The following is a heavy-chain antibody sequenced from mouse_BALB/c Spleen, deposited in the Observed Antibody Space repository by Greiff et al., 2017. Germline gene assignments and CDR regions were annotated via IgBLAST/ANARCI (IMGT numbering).Heavy chain of an antibody. D-gene: IGHD1-1*01. CDR2: IWGDGST. Sequence: QVQLQQSGPGLVAPSQSLSITCTVSGFSLTGYGVNWVRQPPGKGLEWLGMIWGDGSTDYNSALKSRLSISKDNSKSQVFLKMNSLQTDDTARYYCAREGYYGSSDYWGQGTTLTVSS. V-gene: IGHV2-6-7*01. CDR1: GFSLTGYG. J-gene: IGHJ2*01. CDR3: AREGYYGSSDY.